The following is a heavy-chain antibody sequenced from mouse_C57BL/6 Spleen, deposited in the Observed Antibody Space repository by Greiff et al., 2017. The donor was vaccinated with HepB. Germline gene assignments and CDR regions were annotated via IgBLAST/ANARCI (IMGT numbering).Heavy chain of an antibody. CDR3: ARHDGYYPFAY. J-gene: IGHJ3*01. D-gene: IGHD2-3*01. CDR2: ISSGGSYT. V-gene: IGHV5-6*01. Sequence: EVQRVESGGDLVKPGGSLKLSCAAFGFTFSSYGMSWVRQTPDKRLEWVATISSGGSYTYYPDSVKGRVTISRDNAKNTLYLQMSSLKSEDTAMYYCARHDGYYPFAYWGQGTLVTVSA. CDR1: GFTFSSYG.